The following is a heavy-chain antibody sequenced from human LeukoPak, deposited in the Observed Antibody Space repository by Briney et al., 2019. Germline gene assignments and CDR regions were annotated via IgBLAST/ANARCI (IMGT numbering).Heavy chain of an antibody. CDR2: ISSSGTSI. D-gene: IGHD4-23*01. Sequence: GGSLRLSCAASGLTFRDHYMSWIRQAPGKGQEWVSYISSSGTSIEYADSVKGRFTLSRDVATNSLFLRMNSLRAEDTAVYYCARCIGNSDCKWFDPWGQGTLVTVSA. J-gene: IGHJ5*02. V-gene: IGHV3-11*01. CDR3: ARCIGNSDCKWFDP. CDR1: GLTFRDHY.